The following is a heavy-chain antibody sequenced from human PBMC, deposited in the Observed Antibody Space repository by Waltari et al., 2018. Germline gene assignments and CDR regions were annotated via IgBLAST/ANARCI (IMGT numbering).Heavy chain of an antibody. CDR2: ISWNSGSI. CDR1: GFTFDDYA. V-gene: IGHV3-9*01. D-gene: IGHD6-19*01. CDR3: AKDSSGWYHYFDY. Sequence: EVQLVESGGDLVQPGRSLRLSCAASGFTFDDYAMHWVRQAPGKGLEWVSGISWNSGSIGYADSVKGRFTISRDNAKNSLYLQMNSLRAEDTALYYCAKDSSGWYHYFDYWGQGTLVTVSS. J-gene: IGHJ4*02.